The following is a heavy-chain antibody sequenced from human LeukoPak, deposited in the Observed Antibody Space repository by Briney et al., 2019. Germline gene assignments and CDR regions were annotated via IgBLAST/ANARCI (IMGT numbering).Heavy chain of an antibody. D-gene: IGHD3-9*01. CDR3: ARDEPGLGAFDI. CDR2: ISAYNGNT. J-gene: IGHJ3*02. CDR1: GYTFTIYG. Sequence: ASVTVSFKGSGYTFTIYGVSWVRQGPGQGLGRMGWISAYNGNTNYAQKLQGRVTMTTDTSTRTAYMELRSLRSDDTAVYYCARDEPGLGAFDIWGQGTMVTVSS. V-gene: IGHV1-18*01.